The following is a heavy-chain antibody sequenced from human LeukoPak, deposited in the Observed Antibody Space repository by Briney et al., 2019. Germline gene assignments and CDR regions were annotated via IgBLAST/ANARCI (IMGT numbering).Heavy chain of an antibody. CDR1: GGSISSSSYY. D-gene: IGHD4-17*01. CDR2: IYYSGST. V-gene: IGHV4-39*02. CDR3: AREDYGDYSYYYYYGMDV. Sequence: KPSETLSLTCTVSGGSISSSSYYWGWIRQPPGKGLEWIGSIYYSGSTYYNPSLKSRVTISVDTSKSQFSLKLSSVTAADTAVYYCAREDYGDYSYYYYYGMDVWGQGTTVTVSS. J-gene: IGHJ6*02.